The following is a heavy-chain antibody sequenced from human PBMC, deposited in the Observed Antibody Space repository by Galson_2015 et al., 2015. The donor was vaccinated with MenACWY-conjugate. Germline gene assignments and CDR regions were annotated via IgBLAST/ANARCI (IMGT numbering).Heavy chain of an antibody. J-gene: IGHJ6*02. V-gene: IGHV3-7*03. CDR3: ARVFSGSRYYSYGMDV. D-gene: IGHD1-26*01. CDR1: SFTFSRYR. CDR2: IKQDGSEQ. Sequence: SLRLSCAASSFTFSRYRMAWVRQAPGKGLEWVANIKQDGSEQYYVASVKDRFTISRDNAENSLYLEMNSLRGEDTAVFYCARVFSGSRYYSYGMDVWGQGTTVTVSS.